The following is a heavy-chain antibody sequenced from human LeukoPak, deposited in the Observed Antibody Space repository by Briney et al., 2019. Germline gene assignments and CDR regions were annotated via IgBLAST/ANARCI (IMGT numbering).Heavy chain of an antibody. D-gene: IGHD3-3*01. CDR3: AKTRGISISGVVPLCDY. J-gene: IGHJ4*02. CDR2: ISGSGGTP. Sequence: PGGSLRLSRAASGFTFSTSGMTWVRQAPGKGLDWVSIISGSGGTPYYTDSVKGRFTISRDNSKNTLYLQMNSLRAEDTAVYYCAKTRGISISGVVPLCDYWGQGTLVTVSS. CDR1: GFTFSTSG. V-gene: IGHV3-23*01.